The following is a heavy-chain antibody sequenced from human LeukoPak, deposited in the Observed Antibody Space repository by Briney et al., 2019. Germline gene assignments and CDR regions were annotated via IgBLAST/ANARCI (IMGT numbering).Heavy chain of an antibody. Sequence: SETLSLTCTVSGGSISSYYWSWIRQPPGKGLEWIGYVYSSGSTNYNPSLESRVTISVDTSKNQFSLKLSSVTAADMAVYYCARRGYSTGWYYFDYWGQGTLVTVSS. CDR1: GGSISSYY. D-gene: IGHD6-19*01. CDR3: ARRGYSTGWYYFDY. CDR2: VYSSGST. V-gene: IGHV4-59*08. J-gene: IGHJ4*02.